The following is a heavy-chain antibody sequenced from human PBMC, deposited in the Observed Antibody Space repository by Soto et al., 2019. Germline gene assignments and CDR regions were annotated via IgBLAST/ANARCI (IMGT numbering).Heavy chain of an antibody. CDR1: GFTFISHW. J-gene: IGHJ4*02. V-gene: IGHV3-74*01. CDR3: ARSFSGYDDY. D-gene: IGHD5-12*01. CDR2: INPDGSAT. Sequence: GGSLRHSCASSGFTFISHWMHWVRQVPGKGLVWVSRINPDGSATSHADSVKARFTISRDNTKNTLYLQMNSLRAEDTAVYYCARSFSGYDDYWGQGTLVTVSS.